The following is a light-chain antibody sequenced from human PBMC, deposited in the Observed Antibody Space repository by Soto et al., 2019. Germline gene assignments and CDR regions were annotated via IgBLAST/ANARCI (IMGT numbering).Light chain of an antibody. CDR1: QSVSSSY. Sequence: EIVLTQSPGTLSLSPGERATLSCRASQSVSSSYLAWYQQKPGQAPRLLIYGVSSRATGIPGRFSGSGSGTDFTLTISRLKPEDFAVYYCQQYGRSPFTFGPGTKVDIK. J-gene: IGKJ3*01. V-gene: IGKV3-20*01. CDR3: QQYGRSPFT. CDR2: GVS.